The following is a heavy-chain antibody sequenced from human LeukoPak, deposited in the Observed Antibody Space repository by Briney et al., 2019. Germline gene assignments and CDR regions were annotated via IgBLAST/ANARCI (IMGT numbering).Heavy chain of an antibody. CDR3: ARGRGVNYFDY. Sequence: SETLSLTCTVSGGSISSYYWSWIRQPPGKRLEWFGYIYYTGSTNYNPSLKSRVTISVDTSRNQFSLKLSSVTAADTAVYYCARGRGVNYFDYWGQGTLVTVSS. V-gene: IGHV4-59*01. J-gene: IGHJ4*02. D-gene: IGHD3-10*01. CDR2: IYYTGST. CDR1: GGSISSYY.